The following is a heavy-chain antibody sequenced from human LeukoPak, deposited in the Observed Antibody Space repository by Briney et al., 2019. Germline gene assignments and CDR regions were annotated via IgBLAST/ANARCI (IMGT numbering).Heavy chain of an antibody. CDR1: GFTFSSHW. Sequence: GGSLRLSCAASGFTFSSHWMHWVRQAPGKGLVWVSRTNPDESDTSYADSVRGRFTISRDNAKNTLFLQMNSLRAEDTAVYYCARNPGYHFDYWGQGTLVTVSS. CDR2: TNPDESDT. D-gene: IGHD1-1*01. CDR3: ARNPGYHFDY. J-gene: IGHJ4*02. V-gene: IGHV3-74*01.